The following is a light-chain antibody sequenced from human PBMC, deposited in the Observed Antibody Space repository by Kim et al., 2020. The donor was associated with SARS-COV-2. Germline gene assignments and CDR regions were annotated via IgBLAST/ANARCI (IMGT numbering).Light chain of an antibody. CDR2: GAS. CDR3: QQYANSPYT. V-gene: IGKV3-20*01. CDR1: QSVSSKY. Sequence: EIVLTQSPGTLSLSPGERATLSCRANQSVSSKYLGWYQQKLGQAPRLLIYGASSRATGIPDRFSGSGSGTDFTLTINRLEPEDFAVYYCQQYANSPYTFGQGTKLEI. J-gene: IGKJ2*01.